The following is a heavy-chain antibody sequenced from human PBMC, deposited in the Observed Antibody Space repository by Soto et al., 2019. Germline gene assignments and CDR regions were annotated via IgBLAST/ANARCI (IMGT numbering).Heavy chain of an antibody. Sequence: ASVKVSCKASGYTFTSYGISWVRQAPGQGLEWMGWISAYNGNTNYAQKLQGRVTTTTDTSTSTAYMELRSLRSDDTAVYYCARGRSGGYDFWSGYYGMNAFDIWGQGTMVTVSS. J-gene: IGHJ3*02. CDR2: ISAYNGNT. V-gene: IGHV1-18*01. CDR1: GYTFTSYG. D-gene: IGHD3-3*01. CDR3: ARGRSGGYDFWSGYYGMNAFDI.